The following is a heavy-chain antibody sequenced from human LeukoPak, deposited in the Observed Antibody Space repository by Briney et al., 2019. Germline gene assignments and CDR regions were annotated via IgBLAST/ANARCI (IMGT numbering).Heavy chain of an antibody. V-gene: IGHV4-59*08. J-gene: IGHJ5*02. D-gene: IGHD4-11*01. Sequence: SETLSLTCALSGGSISTDYWSWVRQPPGKGLQWIGYIYYSGSTNYNPSLKSRATISLNMAKNQFSLRLRSVTAADTAVYYCARRVAVGNYFDPWGQGTLVTVSS. CDR3: ARRVAVGNYFDP. CDR1: GGSISTDY. CDR2: IYYSGST.